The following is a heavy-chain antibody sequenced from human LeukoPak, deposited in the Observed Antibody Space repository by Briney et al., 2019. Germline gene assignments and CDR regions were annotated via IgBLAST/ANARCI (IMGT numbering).Heavy chain of an antibody. Sequence: ASVKVSCKASGYTFSRYYVNWVRQAPGQGLGWMGIINPSGGSTSYAQKFQGRVTMTRDTSTSTVYMELSSLRSEDTAIYYCANRYRSPLDVWGQGTTVTVSS. CDR2: INPSGGST. CDR1: GYTFSRYY. V-gene: IGHV1-46*01. J-gene: IGHJ6*02. CDR3: ANRYRSPLDV. D-gene: IGHD6-13*01.